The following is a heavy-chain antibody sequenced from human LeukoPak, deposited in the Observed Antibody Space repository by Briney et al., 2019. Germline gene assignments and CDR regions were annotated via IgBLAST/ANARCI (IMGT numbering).Heavy chain of an antibody. Sequence: ASVKVSCKASGYTFTSYGISWVRQAPGQGLEWMGWISAYNGNTNYAQKLQGRVTMTTDTSTSTAYMELRSLRSDDTAVYYCARDQAAARYCSSTSCPNRAFDIWGQGTMVTVPS. D-gene: IGHD2-2*01. V-gene: IGHV1-18*01. CDR2: ISAYNGNT. CDR3: ARDQAAARYCSSTSCPNRAFDI. J-gene: IGHJ3*02. CDR1: GYTFTSYG.